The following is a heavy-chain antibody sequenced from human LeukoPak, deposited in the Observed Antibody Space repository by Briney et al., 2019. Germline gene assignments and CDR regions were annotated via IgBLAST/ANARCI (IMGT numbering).Heavy chain of an antibody. CDR2: IGSSGSYI. CDR3: ARRATTERGHSYGLDF. CDR1: GFSFSSYW. Sequence: GGSLRLSCEGSGFSFSSYWMTWVRQAPGKGLEWVSSIGSSGSYIYYADSLTGRFTISRDNAKNSLYLQMNSLRAEDTAMYYCARRATTERGHSYGLDFWGQGTLVTVSS. D-gene: IGHD5-18*01. J-gene: IGHJ4*02. V-gene: IGHV3-21*01.